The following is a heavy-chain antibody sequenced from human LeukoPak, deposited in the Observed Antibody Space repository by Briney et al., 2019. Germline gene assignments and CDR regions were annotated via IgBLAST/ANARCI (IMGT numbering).Heavy chain of an antibody. CDR3: ARAYYYDSSGYLYYFDY. Sequence: GESLKISCKGSGYRFTSYWIGWVRQMPGKGLGWMGIIYPGDSDTRYSPSFQGQVTISADKSISTAYLQWSSLKASDTAMYYCARAYYYDSSGYLYYFDYWGQGTLVTVSS. J-gene: IGHJ4*02. V-gene: IGHV5-51*01. CDR2: IYPGDSDT. D-gene: IGHD3-22*01. CDR1: GYRFTSYW.